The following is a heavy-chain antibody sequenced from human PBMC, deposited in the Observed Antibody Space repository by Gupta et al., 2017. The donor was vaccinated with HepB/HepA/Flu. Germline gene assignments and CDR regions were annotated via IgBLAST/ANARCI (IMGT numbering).Heavy chain of an antibody. CDR2: INHSEIT. J-gene: IGHJ6*02. CDR1: GGPLSGYG. CDR3: ARVRAVTASFYYGLDV. Sequence: QVRLQQWGAGLLKPSETLSLSCAVYGGPLSGYGWSWIRQPPGGGLAFVGEINHSEITNYNPSLKSRVTISVDTSKNQFSLRLTSVTAADTAVYYCARVRAVTASFYYGLDVWGQGTTVTVSS. V-gene: IGHV4-34*01. D-gene: IGHD2-21*02.